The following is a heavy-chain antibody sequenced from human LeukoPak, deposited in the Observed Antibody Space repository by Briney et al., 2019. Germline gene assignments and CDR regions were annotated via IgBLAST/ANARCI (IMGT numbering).Heavy chain of an antibody. J-gene: IGHJ4*02. CDR3: AKVARALLDLY. D-gene: IGHD2-15*01. Sequence: GGSLRLSCAVSGSTFNSHAMSWVRQAPGKWLEWVSAISADGGDTYYAASVKGRFTISRDNSKNTLYLQMNSLRAEDTAVYYCAKVARALLDLYWGQGTLVTVSS. V-gene: IGHV3-23*01. CDR2: ISADGGDT. CDR1: GSTFNSHA.